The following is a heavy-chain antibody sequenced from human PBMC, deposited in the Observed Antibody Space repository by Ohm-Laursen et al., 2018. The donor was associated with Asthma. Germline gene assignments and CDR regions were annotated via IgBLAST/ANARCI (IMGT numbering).Heavy chain of an antibody. CDR3: ARGMIRGLIDY. V-gene: IGHV4-59*01. CDR1: GGSISSYY. J-gene: IGHJ4*02. CDR2: IYYSGST. Sequence: TLSLTCTVSGGSISSYYWSWIRQPPGKGLEWIGYIYYSGSTNYDPSLKSRVTISVDTSKNQFSLKLSSVTAADTAVYYCARGMIRGLIDYWGQGTLVTVSS. D-gene: IGHD3-16*01.